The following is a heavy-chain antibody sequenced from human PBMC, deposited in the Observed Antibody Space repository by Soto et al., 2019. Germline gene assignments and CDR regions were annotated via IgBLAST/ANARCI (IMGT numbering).Heavy chain of an antibody. Sequence: EAQLLESGGGSVQLGGSLRLSCAASGFTFSSHGMSWIRQAPGKGLEWISGLSRGGGSTYYVDSVKGRFTISRDNAKNTLDFIMKSLRVEDTALYYCARDGQYRTDGFDIWGQGTMVTVSS. CDR1: GFTFSSHG. J-gene: IGHJ3*02. V-gene: IGHV3-23*01. CDR3: ARDGQYRTDGFDI. D-gene: IGHD5-12*01. CDR2: LSRGGGST.